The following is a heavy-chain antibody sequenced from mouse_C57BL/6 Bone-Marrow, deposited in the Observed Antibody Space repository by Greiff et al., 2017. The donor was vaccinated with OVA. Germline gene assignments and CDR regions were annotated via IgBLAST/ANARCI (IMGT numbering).Heavy chain of an antibody. CDR3: TRSNGYYPYWYFDV. CDR1: GYTFTDSD. D-gene: IGHD2-3*01. Sequence: QVQLKESGAELVRPGASVKLSCKASGYTFTDSDMHCVKQTPVNGLEWLGAIDPETCGNAYNQKFKGKATLNADKSSSTAYMELRSLTSEDSAVYYCTRSNGYYPYWYFDVGGTGTTVTVSS. V-gene: IGHV1-23*01. J-gene: IGHJ1*03. CDR2: IDPETCGN.